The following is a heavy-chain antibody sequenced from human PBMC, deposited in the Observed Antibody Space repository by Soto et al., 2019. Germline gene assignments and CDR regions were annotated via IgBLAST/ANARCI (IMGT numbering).Heavy chain of an antibody. Sequence: SETLSLTCTVSCGSISNYYWSWIRQPPGKGLEWIGYIYYSGNTIYNPSLNSRATISVDTSKNQFSLTLTSVTAADTAVYYCARFPTNGNNQYWGQGTLVTVSS. D-gene: IGHD2-8*01. CDR3: ARFPTNGNNQY. CDR1: CGSISNYY. J-gene: IGHJ4*02. V-gene: IGHV4-59*01. CDR2: IYYSGNT.